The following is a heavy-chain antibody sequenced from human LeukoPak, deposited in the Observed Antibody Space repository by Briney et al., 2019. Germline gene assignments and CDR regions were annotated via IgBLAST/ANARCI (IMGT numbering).Heavy chain of an antibody. CDR3: ARREDGYNLAGF. Sequence: SETLSLTCAVYGGSFSGYYWSWIRQPPGKGLEWIGEINHSGSTNYDPSLKSRVTISVDTSKNQFSLKLSSVTAADTAVYYCARREDGYNLAGFWGQGKMVTVSS. D-gene: IGHD5-24*01. J-gene: IGHJ3*01. V-gene: IGHV4-34*01. CDR2: INHSGST. CDR1: GGSFSGYY.